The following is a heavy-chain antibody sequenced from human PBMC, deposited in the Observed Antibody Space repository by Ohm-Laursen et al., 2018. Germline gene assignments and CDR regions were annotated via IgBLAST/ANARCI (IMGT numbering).Heavy chain of an antibody. J-gene: IGHJ6*02. CDR1: GFTFSSYG. V-gene: IGHV3-30*03. D-gene: IGHD4-23*01. CDR3: ARETVAYHYFYYGMDV. Sequence: SLRLSCAASGFTFSSYGMHWVRQAPGKGLEWVAVISYDGSNKYYADSVKGRFTISRDNSKNTLFLQMNSLRAEDTAVYYCARETVAYHYFYYGMDVWGQGTTVTVSS. CDR2: ISYDGSNK.